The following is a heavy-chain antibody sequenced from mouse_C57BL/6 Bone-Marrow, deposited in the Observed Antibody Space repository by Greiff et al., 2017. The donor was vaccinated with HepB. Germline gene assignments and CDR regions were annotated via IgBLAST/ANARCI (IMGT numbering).Heavy chain of an antibody. CDR2: IYPSDSET. CDR1: GYTFTSYW. V-gene: IGHV1-61*01. CDR3: ARYYYCSSYEFAY. D-gene: IGHD1-1*01. Sequence: VQLQQPGAELVRPGSSVKLSCKASGYTFTSYWMDWVKQRPGQGLEWIGNIYPSDSETHYNQKFMDKATLTVDKSSSTAYMQLSSLTSEDSAVYYCARYYYCSSYEFAYWGQGTLVTVSA. J-gene: IGHJ3*01.